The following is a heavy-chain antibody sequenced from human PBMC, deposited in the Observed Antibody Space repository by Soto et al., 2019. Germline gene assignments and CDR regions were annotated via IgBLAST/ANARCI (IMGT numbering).Heavy chain of an antibody. CDR1: GGTFSSYA. CDR3: ARTDYSNRYRPPYYYYGMDV. D-gene: IGHD4-4*01. Sequence: QVQLVQSGAEVKKPGSSVKVSCKASGGTFSSYAISWVRQAPGQGLEWMGGIIPIFGTANYAQKFQGRVTITADESTSTAYMELSSLRSDDTAVYYCARTDYSNRYRPPYYYYGMDVWGQGTTVTVSS. V-gene: IGHV1-69*01. CDR2: IIPIFGTA. J-gene: IGHJ6*02.